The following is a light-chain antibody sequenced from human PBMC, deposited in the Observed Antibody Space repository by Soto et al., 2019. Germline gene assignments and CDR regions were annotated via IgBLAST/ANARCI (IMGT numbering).Light chain of an antibody. V-gene: IGLV1-40*01. J-gene: IGLJ2*01. CDR1: SSNIGAGYD. CDR2: GNS. CDR3: QSYDSSLSAYVV. Sequence: QSVLTQPPSVSGAPGHRVTISCTGSSSNIGAGYDVHWYQQLPGTAPKLLIYGNSNRPSGVPDRFSGSKSGTSASLAITGLQAEDEADYYCQSYDSSLSAYVVFGGGTKPTVL.